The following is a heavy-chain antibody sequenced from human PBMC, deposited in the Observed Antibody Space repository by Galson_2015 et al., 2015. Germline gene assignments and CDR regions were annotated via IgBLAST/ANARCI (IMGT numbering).Heavy chain of an antibody. CDR2: IKSKTDDRTT. CDR3: TTGVI. D-gene: IGHD2-21*01. V-gene: IGHV3-15*01. J-gene: IGHJ4*02. Sequence: SLRLSCAASGFTFSNAWMSWVRQAPGEGLEWVGRIKSKTDDRTTDYAAPVKGRFTISRDDSKHTLYLQMSSLKSEDTGVYYCTTGVIWGQGTLVTVSS. CDR1: GFTFSNAW.